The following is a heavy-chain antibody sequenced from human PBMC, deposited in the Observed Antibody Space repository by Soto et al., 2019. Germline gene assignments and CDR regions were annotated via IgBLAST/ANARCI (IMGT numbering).Heavy chain of an antibody. Sequence: GGSLRLSCAASGFTFSSYGMHWVRQAPGKGLEWVAVIWYDGSNKYYADSVKGRFTISRDTSKNQFSLKLSSVTAADTAVYYCAREVVRGVIITGLNIWFDPWGQGTLVTVSS. CDR2: IWYDGSNK. V-gene: IGHV3-33*01. D-gene: IGHD3-10*01. CDR3: AREVVRGVIITGLNIWFDP. CDR1: GFTFSSYG. J-gene: IGHJ5*02.